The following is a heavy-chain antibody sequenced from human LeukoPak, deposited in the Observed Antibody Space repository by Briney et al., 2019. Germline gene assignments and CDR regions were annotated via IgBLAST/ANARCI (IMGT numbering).Heavy chain of an antibody. CDR3: ARGRLGYYDILTGYYVDY. CDR2: ISSSRSYI. Sequence: GGSLRLSCAASGFTFSSYSMNWVRQAPGKGLEWVSSISSSRSYIYYADSVKGRFTISRDNAKNSLYLQMNSLRAEDTAVYYCARGRLGYYDILTGYYVDYWGQGTLVTVSS. V-gene: IGHV3-21*01. D-gene: IGHD3-9*01. CDR1: GFTFSSYS. J-gene: IGHJ4*02.